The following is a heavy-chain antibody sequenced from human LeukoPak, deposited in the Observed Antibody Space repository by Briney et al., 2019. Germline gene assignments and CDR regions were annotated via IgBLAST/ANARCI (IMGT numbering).Heavy chain of an antibody. D-gene: IGHD5-18*01. CDR2: INPNSGGT. Sequence: ASVKVSSTASGYTFTGYYMHWVRQAPGQRLEWKGWINPNSGGTNCAQEFQCRVTMTRDTSISTAYMELNSLKTEYTAVYYCTTDGDTAMVLYGMDVWGQGTTVTVSS. J-gene: IGHJ6*02. V-gene: IGHV1-2*02. CDR1: GYTFTGYY. CDR3: TTDGDTAMVLYGMDV.